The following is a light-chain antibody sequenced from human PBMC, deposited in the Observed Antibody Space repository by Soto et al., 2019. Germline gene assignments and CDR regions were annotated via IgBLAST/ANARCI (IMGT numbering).Light chain of an antibody. V-gene: IGKV3-20*01. CDR1: QSISLS. Sequence: EIVLTQSPATLSLSPGERATLSCRASQSISLSLAWYQQKPGQTPRLLICGASSRATGIPDRFSGSGSGTDFTLTISRLEPEDFAVYYCQQYGSSSITFGQGTRLEIK. CDR2: GAS. CDR3: QQYGSSSIT. J-gene: IGKJ5*01.